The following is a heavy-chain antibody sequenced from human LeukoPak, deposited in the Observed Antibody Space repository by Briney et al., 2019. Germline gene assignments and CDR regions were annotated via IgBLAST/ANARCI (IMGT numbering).Heavy chain of an antibody. V-gene: IGHV4-38-2*02. CDR1: GYSISSGYY. J-gene: IGHJ2*01. Sequence: SETLSLTCTVSGYSISSGYYWGWIRQPPGKGLEWLGSIYHSGSTYYNPSLKSRVTISVDTSKNQFSLKLSSVTAADTAVYYCARDRSYYDSSGDWYFDLWGRGTLVTVSS. CDR3: ARDRSYYDSSGDWYFDL. D-gene: IGHD3-22*01. CDR2: IYHSGST.